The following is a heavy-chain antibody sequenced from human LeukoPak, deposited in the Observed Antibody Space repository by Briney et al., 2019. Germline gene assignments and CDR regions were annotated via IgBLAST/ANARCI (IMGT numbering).Heavy chain of an antibody. CDR2: IYYSGST. V-gene: IGHV4-59*01. J-gene: IGHJ3*02. D-gene: IGHD3-22*01. CDR3: ARVYYHDSSGYRKSPLAFDI. CDR1: GGSISSYY. Sequence: SETLSLTCTVSGGSISSYYWSWIRQPPGKGLEWIGYIYYSGSTNYNPSLKSRVTISVDTSKNQFSLKLSSVTAADTAVYYCARVYYHDSSGYRKSPLAFDIWGQGTMVTVSS.